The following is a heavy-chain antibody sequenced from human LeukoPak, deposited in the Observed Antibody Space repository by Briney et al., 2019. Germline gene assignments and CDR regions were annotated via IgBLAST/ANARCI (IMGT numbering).Heavy chain of an antibody. CDR3: ARQGIAVAGMFDN. CDR2: VFYSGRN. D-gene: IGHD6-19*01. V-gene: IGHV4-39*01. Sequence: SETLSLTCTVSGGSISNSLYYWGWIRQPPGKDLEWIGSVFYSGRNYYKPSLKSRVSISVDTSKNQFSLKVSSLTAADTAVYYCARQGIAVAGMFDNWGQGTLVTVSS. J-gene: IGHJ4*02. CDR1: GGSISNSLYY.